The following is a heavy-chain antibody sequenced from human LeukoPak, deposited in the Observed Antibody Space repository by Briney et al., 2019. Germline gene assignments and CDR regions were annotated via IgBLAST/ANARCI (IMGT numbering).Heavy chain of an antibody. CDR3: ARDGMVREYYYYGMDV. J-gene: IGHJ6*02. D-gene: IGHD3-10*01. CDR1: GFTFSSYS. CDR2: ISGSSSYI. Sequence: GGSMRLSCAPYGFTFSSYSMNWVRQAPGKGLEWVSSISGSSSYIYYADSVKGRFTISRDNAKNSLYLQMNSLRAEDTAVYYCARDGMVREYYYYGMDVWGQGTTVTVSS. V-gene: IGHV3-21*01.